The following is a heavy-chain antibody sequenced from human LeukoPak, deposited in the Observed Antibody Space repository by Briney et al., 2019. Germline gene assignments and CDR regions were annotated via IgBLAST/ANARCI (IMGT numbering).Heavy chain of an antibody. J-gene: IGHJ6*02. CDR2: IYHSGYT. D-gene: IGHD6-13*01. Sequence: PSETLSLTCNVSGASISTGTSYWGWIRQPPGRGLEWIGSIYHSGYTYYNPSLKSRVTISVDTSKNQFSLKLSSVTAADTAVYYCARGVAAAPAVRYGMDVWGQGTTVTVSS. CDR3: ARGVAAAPAVRYGMDV. V-gene: IGHV4-39*07. CDR1: GASISTGTSY.